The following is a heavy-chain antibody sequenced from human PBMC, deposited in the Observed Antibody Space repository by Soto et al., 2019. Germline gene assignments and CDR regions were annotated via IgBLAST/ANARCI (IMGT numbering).Heavy chain of an antibody. V-gene: IGHV4-30-2*01. D-gene: IGHD3-16*01. Sequence: QVQLQESGSGLGKPSETLSLTCAVSGGSICSDYYSWSWIRQPPGKDLAWIGYIYHGGSTYYNPALRSRVTLSVDTSKTHVSLRLTSVTAADTAVYSCARLNRLRNDAFDIWGQGTLVAVSS. CDR3: ARLNRLRNDAFDI. CDR2: IYHGGST. CDR1: GGSICSDYYS. J-gene: IGHJ3*02.